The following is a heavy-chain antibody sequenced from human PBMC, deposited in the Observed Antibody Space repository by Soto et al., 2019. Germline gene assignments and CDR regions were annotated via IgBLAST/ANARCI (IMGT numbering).Heavy chain of an antibody. J-gene: IGHJ1*01. V-gene: IGHV3-74*01. CDR1: GFTFSSYW. Sequence: EVQLVESGGGLVQPGGSLRLSCAASGFTFSSYWMQWVRQDQGKGLVWVSSISTDASSTSYADPVKGRFTISRDNAKNTLYLQMNSVRAEDTAVYYCARLPNKSPQNWGQGTLVIVSP. CDR2: ISTDASST. CDR3: ARLPNKSPQN.